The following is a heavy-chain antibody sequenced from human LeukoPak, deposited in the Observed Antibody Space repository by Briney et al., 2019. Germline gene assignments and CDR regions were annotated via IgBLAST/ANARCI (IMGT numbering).Heavy chain of an antibody. CDR2: INHSGST. J-gene: IGHJ1*01. V-gene: IGHV4-34*01. CDR3: ARSIGVATIYPPNAEYFQH. Sequence: PSETLSLTCAVYGGSFSGYYWSWIRQPPGKGLEWIGEINHSGSTNYNPSLKSRVTISVDTSKNQFSLKLSSVTAADTAVYYCARSIGVATIYPPNAEYFQHWGQGTLVTVSS. CDR1: GGSFSGYY. D-gene: IGHD5-24*01.